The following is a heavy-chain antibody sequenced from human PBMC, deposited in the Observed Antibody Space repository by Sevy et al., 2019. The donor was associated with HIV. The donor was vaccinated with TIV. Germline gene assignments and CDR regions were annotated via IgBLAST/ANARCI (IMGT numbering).Heavy chain of an antibody. J-gene: IGHJ4*02. CDR2: ISSSSSTI. V-gene: IGHV3-48*01. CDR3: ARADRHCSSTSCYTSALDY. Sequence: GGSLRLSCAASGFTFSSYSMNWVRQAPGKGLEWVSYISSSSSTIYYEDYVKGRFTISRENAKNSRYLQMNSLGAEDTAVYYCARADRHCSSTSCYTSALDYWGQGTLVTVSS. D-gene: IGHD2-2*02. CDR1: GFTFSSYS.